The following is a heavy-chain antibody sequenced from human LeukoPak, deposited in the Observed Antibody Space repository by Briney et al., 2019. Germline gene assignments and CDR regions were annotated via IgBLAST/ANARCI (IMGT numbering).Heavy chain of an antibody. J-gene: IGHJ4*02. CDR1: GFTFTTYS. CDR3: ANDYGDYVLDY. Sequence: GGSLRLSCAASGFTFTTYSMNWVRQAPGKGLEWVSAISSSSSYIYYADSVKGRFTISRDNSKNALYLQMNSLRAEDTAVYYCANDYGDYVLDYWGQGTLVTVSS. D-gene: IGHD4-17*01. CDR2: ISSSSSYI. V-gene: IGHV3-21*01.